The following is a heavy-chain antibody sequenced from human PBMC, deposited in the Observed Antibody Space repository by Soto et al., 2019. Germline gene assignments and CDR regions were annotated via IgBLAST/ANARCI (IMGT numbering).Heavy chain of an antibody. CDR3: IIDWPLADY. V-gene: IGHV3-15*07. CDR1: GFTFSNAW. J-gene: IGHJ4*02. CDR2: IKSKTDGGTT. Sequence: EVQLVESGGGLVKPGGSLRLSCAASGFTFSNAWMNWVRQAPGKGLEWVGRIKSKTDGGTTDYAAPVKGRFTISRDDSKNTLYLQMNSRTTVDAAVYYCIIDWPLADYGVQGTLVTVSS.